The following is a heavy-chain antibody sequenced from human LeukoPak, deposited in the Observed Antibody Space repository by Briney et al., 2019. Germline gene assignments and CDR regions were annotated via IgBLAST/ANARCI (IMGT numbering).Heavy chain of an antibody. J-gene: IGHJ6*02. CDR1: GGTFSSYA. V-gene: IGHV1-69*04. CDR3: ARGARIAVAGTDYYYGMDV. CDR2: IIPIFGIT. Sequence: SVKVSCKASGGTFSSYAISWVRQAPGQGLEWMGRIIPIFGITNYAQKFQGRVTITADKSTSTAYMELSSLRSEDTAVYYCARGARIAVAGTDYYYGMDVWGQGTTVTVSS. D-gene: IGHD6-19*01.